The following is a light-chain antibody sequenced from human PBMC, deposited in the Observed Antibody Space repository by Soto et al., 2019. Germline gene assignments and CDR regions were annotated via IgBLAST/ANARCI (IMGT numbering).Light chain of an antibody. CDR2: GAS. J-gene: IGKJ1*01. CDR3: QQYNNSLWT. Sequence: EIVMTQSPLTLPVTPGEPASISCRASQSVSSTYLAWYQQKPGQXPRLLIYGASSRATGIPDRFSGSGSGTDLTITISRLEPEDFEVYYCQQYNNSLWTFGQGTKVDIK. V-gene: IGKV3-20*01. CDR1: QSVSSTY.